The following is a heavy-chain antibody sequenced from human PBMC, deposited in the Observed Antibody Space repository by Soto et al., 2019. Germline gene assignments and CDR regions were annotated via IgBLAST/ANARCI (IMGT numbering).Heavy chain of an antibody. CDR3: AKDQSGYDHYAMDV. D-gene: IGHD3-3*01. Sequence: QVQLVESGGGVVQPGRSLRLFCAASGFIFSSYGMHWVRQAPGKGLEWVAVISYDGINKNHADSVKGRFTISRDNSKNTLHLQMNSLRAEDTAVYYCAKDQSGYDHYAMDVWGQGTAVTVSS. V-gene: IGHV3-30*18. CDR1: GFIFSSYG. CDR2: ISYDGINK. J-gene: IGHJ6*02.